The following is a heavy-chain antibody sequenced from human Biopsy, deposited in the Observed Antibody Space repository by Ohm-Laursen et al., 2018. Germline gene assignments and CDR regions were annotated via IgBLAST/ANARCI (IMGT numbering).Heavy chain of an antibody. CDR2: INSSGSTK. D-gene: IGHD3-10*01. CDR3: ATDGAGSYNEN. J-gene: IGHJ4*02. CDR1: GFPVSDYY. Sequence: SLRLSCAASGFPVSDYYMSWIRQAPGRGLEWVSDINSSGSTKYHAESVKGRFTVSRDNAKNSLYLEMNNLTVEDTAVYYCATDGAGSYNENWGQGTLVIVSS. V-gene: IGHV3-11*01.